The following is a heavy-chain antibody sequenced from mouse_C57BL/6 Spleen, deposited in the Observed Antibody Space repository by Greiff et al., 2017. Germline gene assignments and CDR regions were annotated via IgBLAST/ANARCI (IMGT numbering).Heavy chain of an antibody. CDR2: ISYDGSN. J-gene: IGHJ4*01. CDR1: GYSITSGYY. Sequence: EVKLQESGPGLVKPSQSLSLTCSVTGYSITSGYYWNWIRQFPGNKLEWMGYISYDGSNNYNPSLKNRISITRDTSKNQFFLKLNSVTTEDTATYYCARGWYGAMDYWGQGTSVTVSS. CDR3: ARGWYGAMDY. D-gene: IGHD2-1*01. V-gene: IGHV3-6*01.